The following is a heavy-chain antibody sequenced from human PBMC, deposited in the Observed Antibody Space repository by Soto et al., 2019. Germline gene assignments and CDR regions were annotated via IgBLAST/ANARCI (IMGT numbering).Heavy chain of an antibody. J-gene: IGHJ4*02. Sequence: EVQLVESGGGLVKPGGSLRLSCAASGFTFSNAWMNWVRQAPGKGLEWVGRIKSKTDGGRTDYAAPVKGRFTISRDDSKNTLYLQMNSLKTEDTAVYYCTTDSSTDYWCQGTLVTVSS. CDR3: TTDSSTDY. CDR1: GFTFSNAW. V-gene: IGHV3-15*07. CDR2: IKSKTDGGRT.